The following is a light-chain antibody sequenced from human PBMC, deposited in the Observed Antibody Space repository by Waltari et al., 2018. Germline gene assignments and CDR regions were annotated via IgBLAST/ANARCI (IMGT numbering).Light chain of an antibody. J-gene: IGKJ4*01. CDR1: QSVNSNY. CDR2: GAS. Sequence: EIVLTQSPGTLSLSPGERATLSCRASQSVNSNYLAWYQQKPGQAPRLLIYGASSRATGIPDRFSGSGSGADFTLIISRLEPEDFAVYYCQQYGSAPPLTFGGGSKVEIK. V-gene: IGKV3-20*01. CDR3: QQYGSAPPLT.